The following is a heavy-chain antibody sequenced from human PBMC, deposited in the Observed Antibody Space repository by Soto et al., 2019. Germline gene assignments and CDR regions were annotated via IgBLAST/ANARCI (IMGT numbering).Heavy chain of an antibody. CDR2: MNPNSGNT. CDR1: GYTFTSYD. V-gene: IGHV1-8*01. Sequence: ASVKVSCKASGYTFTSYDINWVQQATGQGLEWMGWMNPNSGNTGYAQKFQGRVTMTRNTSIGTAYMELSSLRSEDTAVYYCARLRVRDYYYYYGMEVWGQGTTVTVSS. CDR3: ARLRVRDYYYYYGMEV. J-gene: IGHJ6*02.